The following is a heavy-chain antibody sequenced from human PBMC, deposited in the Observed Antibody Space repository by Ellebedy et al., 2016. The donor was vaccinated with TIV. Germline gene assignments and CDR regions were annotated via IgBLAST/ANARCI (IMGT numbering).Heavy chain of an antibody. CDR1: GFTFASYA. V-gene: IGHV3-23*01. CDR2: ITGSGGSL. CDR3: ARDPNWGSIDS. D-gene: IGHD7-27*01. J-gene: IGHJ4*02. Sequence: GESLKISCAASGFTFASYAMSWVRQAPGKGLEWVSIITGSGGSLYYADSVKGRFTISRDNSKNTLHLQMDSLRAEDAAIYYCARDPNWGSIDSWGQGTLVTVSS.